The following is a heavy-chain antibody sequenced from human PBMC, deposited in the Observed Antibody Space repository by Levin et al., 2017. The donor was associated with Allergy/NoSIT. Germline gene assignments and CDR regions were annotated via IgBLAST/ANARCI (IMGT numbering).Heavy chain of an antibody. D-gene: IGHD2-15*01. Sequence: PSETLSLTCAVYGGSFSGYYWSWIRQPPGKGLEWIGEINHSGSTNYNPSLKSRVTISVDTSKNQFSLKLSSVTAADTAVYYCARGTRPVWYCSGGSCYTIDYWGQGTLVTVSS. CDR2: INHSGST. J-gene: IGHJ4*02. CDR1: GGSFSGYY. CDR3: ARGTRPVWYCSGGSCYTIDY. V-gene: IGHV4-34*01.